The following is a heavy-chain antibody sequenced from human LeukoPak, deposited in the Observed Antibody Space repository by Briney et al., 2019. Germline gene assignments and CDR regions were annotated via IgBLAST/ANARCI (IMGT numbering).Heavy chain of an antibody. Sequence: GGSLRLSCSASGFTFSSYAMSWVRQAPGKGLEWVSAISGSGGSTYYADSVKGRFTISRDNSKNTLYLQMNSLRAEDTAVYYCAKGGSYPYYYYYYMDVWGKGTTVTVSS. CDR3: AKGGSYPYYYYYYMDV. D-gene: IGHD3-16*02. J-gene: IGHJ6*03. CDR2: ISGSGGST. V-gene: IGHV3-23*01. CDR1: GFTFSSYA.